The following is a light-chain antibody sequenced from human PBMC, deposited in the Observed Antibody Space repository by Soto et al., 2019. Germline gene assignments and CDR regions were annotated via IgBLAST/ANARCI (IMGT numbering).Light chain of an antibody. CDR3: QEYNSYSGT. V-gene: IGKV1-5*01. CDR1: QSLGIW. J-gene: IGKJ1*01. Sequence: DIQLTQSPSTLSGSVGDRVTITRRASQSLGIWLAWHQQKPGKAPKLLIYDASTLKSGVPSRFSGSGSGTKFTLTISSLQPDDFATYYCQEYNSYSGTFGQGTKVDNK. CDR2: DAS.